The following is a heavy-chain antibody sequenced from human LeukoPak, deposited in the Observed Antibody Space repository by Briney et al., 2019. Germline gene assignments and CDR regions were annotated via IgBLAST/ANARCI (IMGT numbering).Heavy chain of an antibody. CDR3: ARQGYPWNDNNLYYFDY. V-gene: IGHV4-38-2*01. CDR1: GYSINSAYY. Sequence: SETLSLTCAVSGYSINSAYYWGWIRQPPGKGLEWIGSMYHSGSTWYSPPLKSRISISIDTSKSQFSLKLRSVTAADTAIYYCARQGYPWNDNNLYYFDYWGQGTLVTVSS. D-gene: IGHD1-20*01. CDR2: MYHSGST. J-gene: IGHJ4*02.